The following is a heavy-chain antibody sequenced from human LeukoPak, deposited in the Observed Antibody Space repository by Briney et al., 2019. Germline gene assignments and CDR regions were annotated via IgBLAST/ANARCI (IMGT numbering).Heavy chain of an antibody. CDR2: IKQDGSEK. J-gene: IGHJ3*02. D-gene: IGHD1/OR15-1a*01. CDR3: AKSREANRIGAFDI. V-gene: IGHV3-7*01. CDR1: GFTFSSYW. Sequence: PGGSLRLSCAASGFTFSSYWMSWVRQAPGKGLEWVANIKQDGSEKYYVDSVKGRFTISRDNAKNSLYLQMNSLRAEDTAVYYCAKSREANRIGAFDIWGQGTMVTVSS.